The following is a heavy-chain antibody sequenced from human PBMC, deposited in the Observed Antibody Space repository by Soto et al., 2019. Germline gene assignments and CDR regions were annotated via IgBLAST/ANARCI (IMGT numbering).Heavy chain of an antibody. CDR3: TRDGDGRMTTNPYYYYGMDV. D-gene: IGHD2-21*02. Sequence: SETLSLTCAVSGGSFRGFYWTWIRQSPGKGLEWLGDINHVGITNYNPSLKSRVSIPVDTSKSQFSLKLSSVTAADTAVYYCTRDGDGRMTTNPYYYYGMDVWGPGITVTV. J-gene: IGHJ6*02. V-gene: IGHV4-34*01. CDR1: GGSFRGFY. CDR2: INHVGIT.